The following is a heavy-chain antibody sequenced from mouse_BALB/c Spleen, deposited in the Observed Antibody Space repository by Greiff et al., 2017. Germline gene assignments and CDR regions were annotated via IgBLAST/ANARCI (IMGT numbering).Heavy chain of an antibody. CDR3: ARSGYRYDENYFDY. CDR2: INPGSGGT. J-gene: IGHJ2*01. CDR1: GYAFTNYL. D-gene: IGHD2-14*01. V-gene: IGHV1-54*01. Sequence: QVTLKVSGAELVRPGTSVKVSCKASGYAFTNYLIEWVKQRPGQGLEWIGVINPGSGGTNYNEKFKGKATLTADKSSSTAYMQLSSLTSDDSAVYFCARSGYRYDENYFDYWGQGTTLTVSS.